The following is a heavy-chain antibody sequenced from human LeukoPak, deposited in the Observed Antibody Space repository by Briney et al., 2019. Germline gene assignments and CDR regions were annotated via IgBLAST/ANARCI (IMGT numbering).Heavy chain of an antibody. Sequence: GGSLRLSCAASGFTFSSYGMHWVRQAPGKGLEWVAVIWYDGSNKYYADSVKGRFTISRDNSKNTLYLQMNSLRAEDTAVYYCARDGEDCSGGSCYPAGGSDFDYWGQGTLVTVSS. CDR2: IWYDGSNK. V-gene: IGHV3-33*08. CDR1: GFTFSSYG. CDR3: ARDGEDCSGGSCYPAGGSDFDY. J-gene: IGHJ4*02. D-gene: IGHD2-15*01.